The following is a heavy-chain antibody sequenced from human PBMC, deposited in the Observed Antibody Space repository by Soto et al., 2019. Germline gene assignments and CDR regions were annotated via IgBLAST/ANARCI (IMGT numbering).Heavy chain of an antibody. Sequence: ASVKVSCKASGYTFTSYGISWVRQAPGQGLEWMGWISAYNGNTNYAQKLQGRVTMTTDTSTSTAYMELRSLRSDDTAVYYCARRSGYYYDSPVLENYAFDIWGQGTMVTVSS. CDR3: ARRSGYYYDSPVLENYAFDI. CDR1: GYTFTSYG. V-gene: IGHV1-18*01. CDR2: ISAYNGNT. D-gene: IGHD3-22*01. J-gene: IGHJ3*02.